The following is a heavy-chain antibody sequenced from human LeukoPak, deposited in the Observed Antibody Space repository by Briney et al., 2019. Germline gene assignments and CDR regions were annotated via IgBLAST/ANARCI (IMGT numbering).Heavy chain of an antibody. V-gene: IGHV3-48*03. J-gene: IGHJ5*02. CDR1: GFTFSSYE. CDR2: ISSSGSTI. Sequence: PGGSLRLSCAASGFTFSSYEMNWVRQAPGKGLEWVSYISSSGSTIYYADSVKGRFTISRDNAESSLYLQMNSLRAEDTAVYYCAREKGYCSGGSCYSDWFDPWGQGTLVTVSS. CDR3: AREKGYCSGGSCYSDWFDP. D-gene: IGHD2-15*01.